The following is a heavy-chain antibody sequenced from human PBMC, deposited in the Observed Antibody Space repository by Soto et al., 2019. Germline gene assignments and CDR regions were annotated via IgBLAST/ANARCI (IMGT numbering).Heavy chain of an antibody. CDR3: ARGGRYLEWFPWFDP. CDR1: GYTFASYN. V-gene: IGHV1-8*01. D-gene: IGHD3-3*01. J-gene: IGHJ5*02. CDR2: MNPNSGDK. Sequence: QVQLVQSGAEVKRPGDSAKVSCKASGYTFASYNIYWVRQVKVQGLEWMGWMNPNSGDKGYAQKFLDRVIMTRDTTIKTAYLELTSLTSEDTAVYYCARGGRYLEWFPWFDPWGQGTLVTVSS.